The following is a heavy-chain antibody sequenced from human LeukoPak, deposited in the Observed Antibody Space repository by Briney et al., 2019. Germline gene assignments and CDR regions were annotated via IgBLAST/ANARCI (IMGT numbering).Heavy chain of an antibody. J-gene: IGHJ3*01. V-gene: IGHV4-61*05. CDR2: IYYSGDT. CDR1: GGSISSSSYY. CDR3: ARVGGYSGYVDDAFDF. Sequence: PSETLSLTCTVSGGSISSSSYYWGWIRQPPGKGLEWIGYIYYSGDTNYNPSLKSRVTISVDTSKNQFSLKLSSVTAADTAVYYCARVGGYSGYVDDAFDFWGQGTMVTVSS. D-gene: IGHD5-12*01.